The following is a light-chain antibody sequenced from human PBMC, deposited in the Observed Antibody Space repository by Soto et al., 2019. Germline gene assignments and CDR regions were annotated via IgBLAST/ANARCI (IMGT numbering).Light chain of an antibody. Sequence: QSVLTQPPSASGTPGQSVTVSCSGSSSNIGSNTVTWYQHLPGTAPKLLIYRNDQRPSGVPDRFSGSMSGTAASLAIGGLRSEDEADYYCAAWDDSLSGVVFGGGTKLTVL. CDR1: SSNIGSNT. J-gene: IGLJ2*01. V-gene: IGLV1-47*01. CDR3: AAWDDSLSGVV. CDR2: RND.